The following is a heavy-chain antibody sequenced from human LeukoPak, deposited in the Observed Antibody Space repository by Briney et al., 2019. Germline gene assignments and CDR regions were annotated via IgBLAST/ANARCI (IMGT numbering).Heavy chain of an antibody. CDR2: ISAYNGNT. CDR1: GYTFTSYG. V-gene: IGHV1-18*01. D-gene: IGHD6-13*01. J-gene: IGHJ3*02. CDR3: ARDRLWSGIAAAGTRFLDAFDI. Sequence: ASVKVSCKASGYTFTSYGISWVRQAPGQGLEWMGWISAYNGNTNYAQKLQGRVTMTTDTSTSTAYMELRSLRSDDTAVYYCARDRLWSGIAAAGTRFLDAFDIWGQGTMVTVSP.